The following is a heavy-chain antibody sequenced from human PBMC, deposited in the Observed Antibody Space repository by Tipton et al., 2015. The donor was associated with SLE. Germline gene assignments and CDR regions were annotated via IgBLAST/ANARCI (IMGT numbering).Heavy chain of an antibody. CDR1: GGSISSYY. CDR2: IYYTGST. CDR3: ARDPNGGYGSFDY. V-gene: IGHV4-59*12. J-gene: IGHJ4*02. Sequence: TLSLTCTVTGGSISSYYWSWIRQSPGKGLEWIGFIYYTGSTTYNPSLKSRVTISVDMSKNQFSLKLSSVTAADTAVYYCARDPNGGYGSFDYWGLGALVTVSS. D-gene: IGHD7-27*01.